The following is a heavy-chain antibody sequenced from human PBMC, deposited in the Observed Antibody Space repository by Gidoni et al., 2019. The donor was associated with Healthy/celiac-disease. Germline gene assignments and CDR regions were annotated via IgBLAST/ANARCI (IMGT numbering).Heavy chain of an antibody. CDR1: GYTFTSYY. Sequence: HVQLVQSGAEVKKPGASVKVSCKASGYTFTSYYMPWVRQAPGQGFDWMGTITPRGGSTSHAKKWQGRVTMTRDTSKSTVYMELSSLRSEDTAVYYCARDHCSGGSCYSGYWGQGTLVTVSS. CDR3: ARDHCSGGSCYSGY. D-gene: IGHD2-15*01. CDR2: ITPRGGST. J-gene: IGHJ4*02. V-gene: IGHV1-46*04.